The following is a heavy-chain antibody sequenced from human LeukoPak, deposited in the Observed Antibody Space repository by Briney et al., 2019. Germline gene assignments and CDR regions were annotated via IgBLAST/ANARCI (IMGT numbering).Heavy chain of an antibody. D-gene: IGHD4-11*01. CDR3: ARDRHYNNYGGFDP. V-gene: IGHV4-4*07. CDR1: GGSISSYY. J-gene: IGHJ5*02. Sequence: PSETLSLTCTVSGGSISSYYWSWIRQPAEKGLEWIGRIYTSGSTIYNPSLMSRVTMSADTSKNQFSLKLSSVTAADTAMYYCARDRHYNNYGGFDPWGQGTLVIVSS. CDR2: IYTSGST.